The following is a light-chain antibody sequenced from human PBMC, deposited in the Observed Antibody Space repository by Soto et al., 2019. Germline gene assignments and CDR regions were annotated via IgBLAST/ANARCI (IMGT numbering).Light chain of an antibody. V-gene: IGLV2-14*01. J-gene: IGLJ3*02. CDR1: SSDVGGYNF. CDR2: EVS. CDR3: ASYTNSGTLEV. Sequence: QSVLTQPASVSGSPGQSITISCTGTSSDVGGYNFVSWYQQHPGKAPKLMIYEVSNRPSGVSNRFPGSKSGNTASLTISGLQAEDEADDYCASYTNSGTLEVFGGGTKLTVL.